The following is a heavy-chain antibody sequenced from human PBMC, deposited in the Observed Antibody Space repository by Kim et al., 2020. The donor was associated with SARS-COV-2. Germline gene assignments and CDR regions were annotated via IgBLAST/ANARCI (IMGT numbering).Heavy chain of an antibody. Sequence: ASVKVSCKASGYTFTSYGISWVRQAPGQGLEWMGWISAYNGNTNYAQKLQGRVTMTTDTSTSTAYMELRSLRSDDTAVYYCARDGRWDSSGYYPPSGAFDIWGQGTMVTVSS. V-gene: IGHV1-18*04. CDR3: ARDGRWDSSGYYPPSGAFDI. CDR1: GYTFTSYG. J-gene: IGHJ3*02. D-gene: IGHD3-22*01. CDR2: ISAYNGNT.